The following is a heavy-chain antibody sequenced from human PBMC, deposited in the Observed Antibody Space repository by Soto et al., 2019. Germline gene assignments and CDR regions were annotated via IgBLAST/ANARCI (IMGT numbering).Heavy chain of an antibody. J-gene: IGHJ6*02. CDR3: ARGRRGSSGWYYYDGMDV. V-gene: IGHV4-34*01. Sequence: SETLSLTCAVYGGSCSGYYWSWIRQPPGKGLEWIGEINHSGSTNYNPSLKSRVTISVDTSKNQFSLKLSSVTAADTAVYYCARGRRGSSGWYYYDGMDVCARRTTVPGSS. CDR1: GGSCSGYY. D-gene: IGHD6-19*01. CDR2: INHSGST.